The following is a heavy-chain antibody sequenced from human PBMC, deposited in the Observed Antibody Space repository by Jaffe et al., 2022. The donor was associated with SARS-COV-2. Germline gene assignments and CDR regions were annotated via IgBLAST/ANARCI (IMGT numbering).Heavy chain of an antibody. CDR3: ARRYGGWYYYMDV. CDR2: IFSGGGT. Sequence: EVQLVETGGGLIQPGGSLTLSCAATGFDVSSSYMSWVRQAPGRGLEWVSIIFSGGGTYYADSVKGRFTISRDRSKNTLYLQINSLRAEDAAVYYCARRYGGWYYYMDVWGKGTTVTVSS. D-gene: IGHD4-17*01. V-gene: IGHV3-53*02. J-gene: IGHJ6*03. CDR1: GFDVSSSY.